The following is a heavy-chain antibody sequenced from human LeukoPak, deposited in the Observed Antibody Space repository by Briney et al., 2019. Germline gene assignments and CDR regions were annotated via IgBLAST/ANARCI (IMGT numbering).Heavy chain of an antibody. D-gene: IGHD5-18*01. V-gene: IGHV3-23*01. J-gene: IGHJ4*02. CDR2: ISGSGDGT. CDR3: AKFSPGLNTALVT. CDR1: GFTFSSYA. Sequence: GGSLRLSCAASGFTFSSYAMSWVRQAPGKGLGWVCGISGSGDGTYYADSVKGRFTISRDNSGNTLFLQMNSLRADDTAVYYCAKFSPGLNTALVTWGQGTLVTVSS.